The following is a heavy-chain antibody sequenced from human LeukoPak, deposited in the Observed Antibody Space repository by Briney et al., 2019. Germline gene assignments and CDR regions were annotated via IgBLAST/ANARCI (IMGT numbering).Heavy chain of an antibody. V-gene: IGHV3-23*01. CDR2: IGGIGAST. CDR1: GFTFSSHA. J-gene: IGHJ5*02. D-gene: IGHD4-17*01. Sequence: PGGSLRLSCAASGFTFSSHAMNWVRQAPGKGLEWVSPIGGIGASTYYADSVKGRFTISRDNSKSTLYLQMNSLRAEDTALYYCAKAAYGDYVNWFDPWGQGILVIVSS. CDR3: AKAAYGDYVNWFDP.